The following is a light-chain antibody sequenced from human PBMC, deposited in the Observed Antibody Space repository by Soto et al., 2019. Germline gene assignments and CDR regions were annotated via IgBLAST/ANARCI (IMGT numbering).Light chain of an antibody. Sequence: DIQMTQSPSTLSACVGDRVTITCRASQSISSWLAWYQQKPGKAPRLLIYHASYLERGVPSRFSGSGSGTEFTLTISDLQPDDLATYYCQQYNSFWTFGQGTKVDIK. CDR1: QSISSW. CDR2: HAS. V-gene: IGKV1-5*01. J-gene: IGKJ1*01. CDR3: QQYNSFWT.